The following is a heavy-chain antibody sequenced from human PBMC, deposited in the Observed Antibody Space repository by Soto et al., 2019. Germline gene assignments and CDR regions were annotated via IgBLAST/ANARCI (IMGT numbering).Heavy chain of an antibody. V-gene: IGHV4-34*01. CDR3: ASITMVRGVKRFDP. J-gene: IGHJ5*02. D-gene: IGHD3-10*01. Sequence: SETLSLTCAVYGGSFSGYYWSWIRQPPGKGLEWIGEINHSGSTNYNPSLKSRVTISVDTSKNQFSLKLSSVTAADTAVYYCASITMVRGVKRFDPWGQGTLVT. CDR2: INHSGST. CDR1: GGSFSGYY.